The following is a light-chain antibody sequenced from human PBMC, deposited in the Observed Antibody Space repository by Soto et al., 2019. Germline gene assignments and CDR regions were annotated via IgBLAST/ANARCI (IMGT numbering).Light chain of an antibody. V-gene: IGKV1-5*01. J-gene: IGKJ4*01. CDR2: DAS. Sequence: DIQMTPSPSTLSASIGDRVPITCRASEGINDWLAGYQKKPGNAPKILIYDASTLQSGVPSRFSGSGSGTEFTLTISSLQPGDFATYYCQQHDNYPITFGGGTKVDI. CDR3: QQHDNYPIT. CDR1: EGINDW.